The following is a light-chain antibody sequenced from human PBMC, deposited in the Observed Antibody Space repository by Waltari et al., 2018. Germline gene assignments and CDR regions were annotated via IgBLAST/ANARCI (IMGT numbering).Light chain of an antibody. Sequence: DIQMTQSPFTLSAFVGDRVTITCRAIQSISSWLAWYQQKPGKAPKLLIYKASSLESGVPSRFSGSGSGTEFTLTISSLQPDDFATYYCQQYKSYSSRTFGQGTKVEIK. CDR3: QQYKSYSSRT. CDR2: KAS. CDR1: QSISSW. J-gene: IGKJ1*01. V-gene: IGKV1-5*03.